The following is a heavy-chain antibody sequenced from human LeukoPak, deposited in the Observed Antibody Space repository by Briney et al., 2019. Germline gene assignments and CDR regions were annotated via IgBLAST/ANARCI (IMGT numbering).Heavy chain of an antibody. V-gene: IGHV1-69*05. Sequence: SVKVSCKTSGGTFNNSAISWVRQAPGQGLEWLGGIMPLFGTAGYAQKFRGRVTITKDESTRTVYLELTSLTSDDTAVYYCARDVHGDYGSGWFDPWGQGTPVSVSS. CDR1: GGTFNNSA. D-gene: IGHD4-17*01. CDR3: ARDVHGDYGSGWFDP. J-gene: IGHJ5*02. CDR2: IMPLFGTA.